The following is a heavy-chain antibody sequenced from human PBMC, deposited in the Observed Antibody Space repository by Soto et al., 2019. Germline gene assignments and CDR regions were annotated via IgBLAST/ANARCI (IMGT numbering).Heavy chain of an antibody. D-gene: IGHD6-19*01. Sequence: EVQLVESGGGLVKPGGSLRLSCAASGFTFSTYDMNWVRQAPGKGLEWVAYISTGSSYIHYADSVKGRFTISRDNARNSLFLQLNSLRDEDTAIYYCARLAVAGANWFDPWGQGTLVTVSS. V-gene: IGHV3-21*01. CDR3: ARLAVAGANWFDP. J-gene: IGHJ5*02. CDR2: ISTGSSYI. CDR1: GFTFSTYD.